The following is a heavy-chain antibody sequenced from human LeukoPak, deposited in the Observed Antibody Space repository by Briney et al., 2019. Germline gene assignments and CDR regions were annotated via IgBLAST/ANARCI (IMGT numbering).Heavy chain of an antibody. J-gene: IGHJ3*02. V-gene: IGHV3-74*01. CDR3: AREYYYDSSGYYLDAFDI. CDR1: GYTFTGYY. Sequence: GASVKVSCKASGYTFTGYYMHWVRQAPGKGLVWVSRINSDGSSTSYADSVRGRFTISRDNAKNTLYLQMNSLRAEDTAVYYCAREYYYDSSGYYLDAFDIWGQGTMVTVSS. CDR2: INSDGSST. D-gene: IGHD3-22*01.